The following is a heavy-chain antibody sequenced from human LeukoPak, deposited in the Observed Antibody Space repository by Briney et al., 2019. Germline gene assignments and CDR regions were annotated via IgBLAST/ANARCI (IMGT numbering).Heavy chain of an antibody. Sequence: ASVKVSCKASGYTFTGYYMHWVRQAPGQGLEWMGWINPNSGGTNYAQKFQGRATMTRDTSISTAYMELSRLRSDDTAVYYCARTWNYSRRFDPGGQGTLVTVSS. CDR2: INPNSGGT. J-gene: IGHJ5*02. CDR3: ARTWNYSRRFDP. CDR1: GYTFTGYY. V-gene: IGHV1-2*02. D-gene: IGHD1-7*01.